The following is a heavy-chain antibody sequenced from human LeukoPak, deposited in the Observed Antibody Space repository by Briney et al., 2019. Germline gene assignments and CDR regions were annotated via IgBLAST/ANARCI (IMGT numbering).Heavy chain of an antibody. Sequence: SETLSLTCAVFGGSFSDFFWSWIRQPPGKGLEWIGEIYHSGTTHSNPSVKSRVTISIDKSKNQFFLNLSSVTAADTAVYYCAGLVGRYSSGLYYYYFDYWGQGTLVTVSS. D-gene: IGHD3-22*01. J-gene: IGHJ4*02. CDR3: AGLVGRYSSGLYYYYFDY. CDR1: GGSFSDFF. V-gene: IGHV4-34*01. CDR2: IYHSGTT.